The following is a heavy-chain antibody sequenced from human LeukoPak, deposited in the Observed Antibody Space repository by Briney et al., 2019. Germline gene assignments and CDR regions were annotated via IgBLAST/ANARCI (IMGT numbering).Heavy chain of an antibody. CDR2: TYYRCNRYN. Sequence: SPALSLTFSFSADSVSINSDSWNWVRQSPSRGLEWLGSTYYRCNRYNEDAVSGKIPISINTYKTKNQLYLQRHSAAPADTALYYCASDSEPGYYFDYWGQGTLVTVSS. CDR3: ASDSEPGYYFDY. V-gene: IGHV6-1*01. CDR1: ADSVSINSDS. J-gene: IGHJ4*02. D-gene: IGHD3-10*01.